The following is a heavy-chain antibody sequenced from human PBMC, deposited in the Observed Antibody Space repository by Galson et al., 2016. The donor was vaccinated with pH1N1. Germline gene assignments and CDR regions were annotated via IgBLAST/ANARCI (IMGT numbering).Heavy chain of an antibody. V-gene: IGHV3-33*01. CDR3: ARDYSYGYGEPYYYGMDV. Sequence: SLRLSCAASGFTFNTYGMHWVRQPPGKGLEWVALVWYDGNNKEYADSVKGRFTISRDNSKNTLYLQMNSLRAEDTAVYYCARDYSYGYGEPYYYGMDVWGQGTTVTVS. CDR2: VWYDGNNK. J-gene: IGHJ6*02. D-gene: IGHD5-18*01. CDR1: GFTFNTYG.